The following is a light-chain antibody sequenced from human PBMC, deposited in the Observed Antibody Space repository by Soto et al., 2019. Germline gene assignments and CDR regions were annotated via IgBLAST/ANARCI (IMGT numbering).Light chain of an antibody. CDR2: KAS. V-gene: IGKV1-5*03. Sequence: DIQMTQSPSTLSASVGDRVSITCRASQSVSTWLAWYQQKPGKAHQLLIFKASTLESGVPSRFSGSESGTEFTLTITSLQPDDCATYYCQQYNVHSPWTFGQGTKVEIK. J-gene: IGKJ1*01. CDR1: QSVSTW. CDR3: QQYNVHSPWT.